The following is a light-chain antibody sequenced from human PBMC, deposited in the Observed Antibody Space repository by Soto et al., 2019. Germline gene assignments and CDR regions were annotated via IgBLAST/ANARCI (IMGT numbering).Light chain of an antibody. CDR1: QSVSSSY. J-gene: IGKJ2*01. V-gene: IGKV3-20*01. Sequence: EIVLTQSPGTLSLSPGERATLSCRASQSVSSSYLAWYQHKPGQAPRLLIYGASSRATGTPDRFSGSGSGIDFTLTISRLEPEDFAVYYCQQYGSSPYTFGQGTKLEIK. CDR3: QQYGSSPYT. CDR2: GAS.